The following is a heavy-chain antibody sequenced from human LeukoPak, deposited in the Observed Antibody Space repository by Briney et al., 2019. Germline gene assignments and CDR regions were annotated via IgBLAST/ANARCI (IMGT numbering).Heavy chain of an antibody. J-gene: IGHJ4*02. V-gene: IGHV1-18*01. Sequence: ASVKVSCKASGYSFNSYGISWVRQAPGQGLEWMGWISGYNGKAKYAQKLQGRITMTTDISTSTAYMELRSLRSDDTAVYYCARDGHRRYYYNGSGYYRGDYWGQGTLVTVSS. D-gene: IGHD3-22*01. CDR2: ISGYNGKA. CDR1: GYSFNSYG. CDR3: ARDGHRRYYYNGSGYYRGDY.